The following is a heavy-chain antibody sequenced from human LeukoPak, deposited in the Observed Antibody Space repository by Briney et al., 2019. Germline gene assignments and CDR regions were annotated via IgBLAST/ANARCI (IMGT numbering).Heavy chain of an antibody. CDR2: IGNDENNK. V-gene: IGHV3-30*02. CDR3: AKDDYRYVDY. J-gene: IGHJ4*02. D-gene: IGHD3-16*02. CDR1: GFTFSSYG. Sequence: PGGSLRLSCAASGFTFSSYGIHWVRQAPGKGLEWVAFIGNDENNKKFADPVKGRFTISRDNSKSTVCLQMNSLRVEDTAVYYCAKDDYRYVDYWGQGTLVTVSS.